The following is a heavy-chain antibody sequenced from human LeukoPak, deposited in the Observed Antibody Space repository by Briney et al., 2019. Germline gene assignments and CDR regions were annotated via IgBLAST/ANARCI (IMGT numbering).Heavy chain of an antibody. J-gene: IGHJ4*02. CDR2: ISSNSSYI. D-gene: IGHD1-26*01. Sequence: GGSLRLSCAASGFTFNTYSMNWVRQAPGKGLEWVSCISSNSSYIYYADSVKGRFTISRDNAKNSLYLQMNSLRAEDTALYFCAQWSRYFDYWGQGTLVTVSS. CDR1: GFTFNTYS. V-gene: IGHV3-21*04. CDR3: AQWSRYFDY.